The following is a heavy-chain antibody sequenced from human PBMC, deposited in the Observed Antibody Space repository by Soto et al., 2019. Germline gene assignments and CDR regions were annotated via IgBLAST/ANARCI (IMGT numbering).Heavy chain of an antibody. J-gene: IGHJ6*02. CDR1: GCSISSYY. Sequence: LSLTCTVSGCSISSYYWSWIRQPPGKGLEWIGYIYYSGSTNYNPSLKSRVTISVDTSKNQFSLKLSSVTAADTAVYYCARDRIGYGMDVWGQGTTVTVSS. CDR3: ARDRIGYGMDV. D-gene: IGHD3-10*01. CDR2: IYYSGST. V-gene: IGHV4-59*01.